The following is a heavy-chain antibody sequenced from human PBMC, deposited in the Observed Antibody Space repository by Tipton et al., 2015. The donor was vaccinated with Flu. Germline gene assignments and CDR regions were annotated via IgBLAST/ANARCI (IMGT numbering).Heavy chain of an antibody. CDR3: ARGGATGEDYFDY. J-gene: IGHJ4*02. D-gene: IGHD5-12*01. CDR1: GGSISSGGYY. CDR2: IYYSGST. V-gene: IGHV4-31*03. Sequence: TLSLTCTVSGGSISSGGYYWSWIRQHPGKGLEWIGYIYYSGSTYYNPSLKSRVTISVDTSQNQFSLKLSTVTAADTAVYYCARGGATGEDYFDYWGQGTLVTVSS.